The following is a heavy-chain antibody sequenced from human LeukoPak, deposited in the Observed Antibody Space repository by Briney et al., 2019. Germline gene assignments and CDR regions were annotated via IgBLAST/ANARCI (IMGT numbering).Heavy chain of an antibody. CDR3: ARDANYGDYDPVIYYMDV. CDR2: IQQDGGEK. CDR1: GFTFSIYW. J-gene: IGHJ6*03. D-gene: IGHD4-17*01. Sequence: PGGSLRLSCAASGFTFSIYWMNWVRQAPGKGLEWVAHIQQDGGEKYYVDSVKGRFTISRYNAKNSLFLQMNSLRAEDTAVYYCARDANYGDYDPVIYYMDVWGKGTTVTVSS. V-gene: IGHV3-7*01.